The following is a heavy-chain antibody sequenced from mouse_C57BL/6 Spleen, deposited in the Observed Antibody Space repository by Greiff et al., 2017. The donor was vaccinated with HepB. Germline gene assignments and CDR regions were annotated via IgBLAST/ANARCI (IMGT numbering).Heavy chain of an antibody. J-gene: IGHJ3*01. Sequence: EVQVVESGGGLVKPGGSLKISCAASGFTFSSYSMSWVRQTPEKRLEWVATISGGGGNTYYPDSVKGRFTISRDNAKNTLYLQMSSLRSEDTALSYGAAHGYYYGYADTRFAYWGQGTLVTVSA. CDR2: ISGGGGNT. CDR1: GFTFSSYS. D-gene: IGHD2-2*01. V-gene: IGHV5-9*01. CDR3: AAHGYYYGYADTRFAY.